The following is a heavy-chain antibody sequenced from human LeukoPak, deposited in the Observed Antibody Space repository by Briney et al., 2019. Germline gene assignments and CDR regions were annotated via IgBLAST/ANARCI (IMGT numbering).Heavy chain of an antibody. V-gene: IGHV1-69*01. Sequence: SSVKVSCKASGGTFSSYAISWVRQAPGQGLEWMGGIIPIFGTANYAQKFQGRVTITADESTSTAYMELSSLRSEDTAVYYCARVRYYDSSGHFDYWGQGTLVTVSS. J-gene: IGHJ4*02. CDR3: ARVRYYDSSGHFDY. D-gene: IGHD3-22*01. CDR2: IIPIFGTA. CDR1: GGTFSSYA.